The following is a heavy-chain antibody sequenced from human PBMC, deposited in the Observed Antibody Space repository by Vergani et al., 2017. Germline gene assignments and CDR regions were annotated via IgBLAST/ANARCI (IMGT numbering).Heavy chain of an antibody. V-gene: IGHV1-46*01. CDR2: INPSGGST. CDR3: ARDLTYSTSRLGGGGFDA. D-gene: IGHD6-6*01. CDR1: GYTFTSYY. Sequence: QVQLVQSGAEVKKPGASVKVSCKASGYTFTSYYMHWVRQAPGQGLEWMGIINPSGGSTSYAQKFQGRVTMTRDTSTSTVYMELSSLRSDDTAVYYCARDLTYSTSRLGGGGFDAWGQGTLVSVSS. J-gene: IGHJ4*02.